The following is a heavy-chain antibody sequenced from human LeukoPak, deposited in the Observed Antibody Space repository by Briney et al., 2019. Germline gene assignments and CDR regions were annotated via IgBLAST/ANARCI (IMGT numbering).Heavy chain of an antibody. D-gene: IGHD2-2*01. CDR2: INPSGGST. V-gene: IGHV1-46*01. CDR3: ARGIVVVPAATDYYYMDV. J-gene: IGHJ6*03. Sequence: ASVKVSCKASGYTFTSYYMHWVRQAPGQGLEWMGIINPSGGSTSYAQKFQGRVTMTRDTSTSTAYMELSSLRSEDTAVYYCARGIVVVPAATDYYYMDVWGKGTTVTVSS. CDR1: GYTFTSYY.